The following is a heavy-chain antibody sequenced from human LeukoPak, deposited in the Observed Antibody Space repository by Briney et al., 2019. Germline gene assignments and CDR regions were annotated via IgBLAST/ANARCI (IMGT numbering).Heavy chain of an antibody. CDR2: IIPIFGTA. J-gene: IGHJ3*02. D-gene: IGHD6-13*01. Sequence: ASVKVSCKASGGTFSSYAISWVRQAPGQGLEWMGGIIPIFGTANYAQKFQGRVTITADESTSTAYMELSSLRSEDTAVYYCARDRSSSQNADAFDIWGQGTMVTVSS. CDR3: ARDRSSSQNADAFDI. V-gene: IGHV1-69*13. CDR1: GGTFSSYA.